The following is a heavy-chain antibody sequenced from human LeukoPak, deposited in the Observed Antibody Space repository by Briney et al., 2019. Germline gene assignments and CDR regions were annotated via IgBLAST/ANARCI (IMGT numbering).Heavy chain of an antibody. Sequence: GGSLRLSCAASGFTFSSYSMSWVRQAPGKGLEWVANIKQDGSEKYYVDSVKGRFTISRDNAKNSLYLQMNSLRAEDTAVYYCARSRIQYYYDSSGYYGFDYWGQGTLVTVSS. J-gene: IGHJ4*02. CDR2: IKQDGSEK. CDR3: ARSRIQYYYDSSGYYGFDY. CDR1: GFTFSSYS. D-gene: IGHD3-22*01. V-gene: IGHV3-7*01.